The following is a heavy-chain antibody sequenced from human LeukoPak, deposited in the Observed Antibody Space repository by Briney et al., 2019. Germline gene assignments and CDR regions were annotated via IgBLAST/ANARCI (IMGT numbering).Heavy chain of an antibody. CDR2: ITGSGETS. CDR3: AKGKRGSYSCHDS. CDR1: GFTFIAYG. V-gene: IGHV3-23*01. J-gene: IGHJ4*02. D-gene: IGHD2-15*01. Sequence: GVLLLSCAASGFTFIAYGMNWVRQAPGKGLEGVSGITGSGETSYYTDSVKGRFTISRDNSKNTLYLQMSSLRAEDTAVYFCAKGKRGSYSCHDSWGQGTLVTVSS.